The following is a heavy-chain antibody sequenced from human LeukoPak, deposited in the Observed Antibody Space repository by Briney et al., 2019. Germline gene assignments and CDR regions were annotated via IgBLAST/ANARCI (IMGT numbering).Heavy chain of an antibody. V-gene: IGHV4-30-4*08. Sequence: PSQTLSLTCTVSGGSISSGDYYWNWIRQSPGRGLEWIGYIDYSGNTYYNPSLRSRVTISVNTSNNQFSLKLTSVTAADTAVYYCVRGPTYYYDSSGYYRYYYYYYYMDVWGKGTTVTVSS. CDR1: GGSISSGDYY. J-gene: IGHJ6*03. CDR2: IDYSGNT. CDR3: VRGPTYYYDSSGYYRYYYYYYYMDV. D-gene: IGHD3-22*01.